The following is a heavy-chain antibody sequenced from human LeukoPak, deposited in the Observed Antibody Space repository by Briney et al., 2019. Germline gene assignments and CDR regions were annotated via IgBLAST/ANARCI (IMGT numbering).Heavy chain of an antibody. CDR3: ARDSETTPIHVLGY. CDR1: GFAFTNYV. D-gene: IGHD2-15*01. J-gene: IGHJ4*02. Sequence: GGSLRLSCVVSGFAFTNYVVHWVRQAPGKGLEWVTLVSSDGGIKYYADSVKGRFSVSRDISKNTLYLQMNSLRVDDTAVYYCARDSETTPIHVLGYWGQGTLVTVSS. V-gene: IGHV3-30-3*01. CDR2: VSSDGGIK.